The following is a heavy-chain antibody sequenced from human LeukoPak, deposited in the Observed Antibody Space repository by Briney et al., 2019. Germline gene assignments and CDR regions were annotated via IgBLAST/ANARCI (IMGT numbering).Heavy chain of an antibody. V-gene: IGHV1-18*01. CDR3: ARGLGRYLNSSSWYLGPPDNWFDP. D-gene: IGHD6-13*01. Sequence: SVKVSCKASGYTFNSYGISWVRQAPGQGLEWMGWISAYNGNTNYAQKLQGRVTMTTDTSTSTAYMELRSLRSDDTAVYYCARGLGRYLNSSSWYLGPPDNWFDPWGQGTLVTVSS. CDR2: ISAYNGNT. J-gene: IGHJ5*02. CDR1: GYTFNSYG.